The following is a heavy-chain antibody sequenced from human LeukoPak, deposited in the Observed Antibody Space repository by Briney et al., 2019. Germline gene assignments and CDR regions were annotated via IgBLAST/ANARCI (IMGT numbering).Heavy chain of an antibody. CDR3: ARIELYDGIDPNFDY. V-gene: IGHV1-46*01. Sequence: GASVKLSCKAFGYTFTCYWMHWVRQAPGQGPEWMGVISPSGGSTIYAQKFKGRVTLTRDMSTSTDYLELSSLRSEDTAVYYCARIELYDGIDPNFDYWGQGTLVSVSS. CDR2: ISPSGGST. CDR1: GYTFTCYW. J-gene: IGHJ4*02. D-gene: IGHD5/OR15-5a*01.